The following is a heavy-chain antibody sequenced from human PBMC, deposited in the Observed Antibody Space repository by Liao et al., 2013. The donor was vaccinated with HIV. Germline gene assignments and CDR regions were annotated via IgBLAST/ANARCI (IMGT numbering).Heavy chain of an antibody. J-gene: IGHJ5*02. CDR1: GDSITSAY. V-gene: IGHV4-4*07. Sequence: QVQLQESGPGLVKPSETLSLTCTVSGDSITSAYWGWIRQPAGKGLEWIGRIYTSGSTNYNPSLKSRVTMSVDTSKNQFSLKLSSVTAADTAVYYCARTDQYYDFWNGYENWFDPWGQGTLVTVSS. CDR2: IYTSGST. CDR3: ARTDQYYDFWNGYENWFDP. D-gene: IGHD3-3*01.